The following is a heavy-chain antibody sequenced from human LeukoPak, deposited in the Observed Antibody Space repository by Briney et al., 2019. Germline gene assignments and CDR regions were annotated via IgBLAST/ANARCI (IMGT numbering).Heavy chain of an antibody. J-gene: IGHJ4*02. Sequence: PGGSLRLSCAASGFTFSSYAMSWVRQAPGKGLEWVSGISDSAVSSYYADSVKGRFTISRDNSKNTLYLQMNSLRAEDTAVYYCARESRLLLDKSYYFDYWGQGTLVTVSS. CDR3: ARESRLLLDKSYYFDY. V-gene: IGHV3-23*01. D-gene: IGHD2-15*01. CDR2: ISDSAVSS. CDR1: GFTFSSYA.